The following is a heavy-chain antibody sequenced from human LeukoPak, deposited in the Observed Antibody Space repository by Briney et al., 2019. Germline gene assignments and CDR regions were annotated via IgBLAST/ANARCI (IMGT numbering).Heavy chain of an antibody. CDR1: GYTFTNYG. Sequence: ASVKVSCKASGYTFTNYGVTWVRQAPGQGLEWMGWISAYNGNTNYAQKFQGRVTMTTDTSTTTAYMELRSLRSDDTAVYYCARDRSGSYEYWGQGTLVTVSS. CDR2: ISAYNGNT. D-gene: IGHD1-26*01. V-gene: IGHV1-18*01. J-gene: IGHJ4*02. CDR3: ARDRSGSYEY.